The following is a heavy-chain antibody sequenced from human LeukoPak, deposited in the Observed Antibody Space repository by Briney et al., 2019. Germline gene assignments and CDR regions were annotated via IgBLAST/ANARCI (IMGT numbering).Heavy chain of an antibody. CDR1: GGSISSYY. V-gene: IGHV4-59*08. J-gene: IGHJ6*02. Sequence: SETLSLTCTVSGGSISSYYWSWIRQPPGKGLEWIGYIYYSGSTNYNPSLKSRVTISVDTSKNQFSLKLSSVTAADTAVYYCARHISAEVTSSNLQRGYSSGWRWVCYYGMDVWGQGTTVTVSS. D-gene: IGHD6-19*01. CDR2: IYYSGST. CDR3: ARHISAEVTSSNLQRGYSSGWRWVCYYGMDV.